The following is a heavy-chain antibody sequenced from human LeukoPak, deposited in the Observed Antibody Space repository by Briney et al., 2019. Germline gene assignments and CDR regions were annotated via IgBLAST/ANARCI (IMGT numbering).Heavy chain of an antibody. V-gene: IGHV4-34*01. CDR2: INHSGST. Sequence: SETLSLTCAVYGGSFSGYYSSWIRQPPGKGLEWIGEINHSGSTNYNPSLKSRVTISVDTPTKQFSLKLSSVTAADTAVYYCARGVQDIVVVVAAMRRHWFDPWGQGTLVTVSS. J-gene: IGHJ5*02. CDR1: GGSFSGYY. D-gene: IGHD2-15*01. CDR3: ARGVQDIVVVVAAMRRHWFDP.